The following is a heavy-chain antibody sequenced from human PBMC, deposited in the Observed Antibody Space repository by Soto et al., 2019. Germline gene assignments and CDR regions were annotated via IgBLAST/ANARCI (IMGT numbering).Heavy chain of an antibody. CDR2: ISGRGVST. V-gene: IGHV3-23*01. CDR3: AKGEWAFSNFFDY. J-gene: IGHJ4*02. CDR1: GFTFSSYA. D-gene: IGHD3-3*01. Sequence: EVQLLESGGGLVQPGGSLRLSCAPSGFTFSSYAMSWVRQPPGKGLEWVSAISGRGVSTYYADSVKGRFTISRDNSKNPLYLQMNSLRAEDTAVYYCAKGEWAFSNFFDYWGQGTLVTVSS.